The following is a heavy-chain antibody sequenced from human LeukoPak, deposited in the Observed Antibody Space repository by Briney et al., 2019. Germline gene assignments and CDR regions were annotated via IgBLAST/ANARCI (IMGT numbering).Heavy chain of an antibody. CDR2: IYYSGST. V-gene: IGHV4-59*12. J-gene: IGHJ5*02. D-gene: IGHD2-15*01. CDR3: AGGSGGSSNWFVP. Sequence: SETLSLTCTVSGGSISSYYWSWIRQPPGKGLEWIGYIYYSGSTNYNPSLKSRVTISVDTSKNQFSLQLRSMTAADTAVYYCAGGSGGSSNWFVPWGQGTLVTVSS. CDR1: GGSISSYY.